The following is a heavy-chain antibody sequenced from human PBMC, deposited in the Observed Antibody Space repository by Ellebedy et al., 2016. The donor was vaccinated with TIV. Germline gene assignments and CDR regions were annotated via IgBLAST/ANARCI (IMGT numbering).Heavy chain of an antibody. CDR2: INQGGSER. D-gene: IGHD4-17*01. Sequence: GESLKISCGSSGFSFRSYWMTWVRQAPGKGLEWVANINQGGSERHYVDSVKGRFTISRDNAKNSLYLQMSSLRADDTSVYYCATDGSYGDFRSPAHAFVIWGQGTVVTVSS. CDR1: GFSFRSYW. CDR3: ATDGSYGDFRSPAHAFVI. V-gene: IGHV3-7*01. J-gene: IGHJ3*02.